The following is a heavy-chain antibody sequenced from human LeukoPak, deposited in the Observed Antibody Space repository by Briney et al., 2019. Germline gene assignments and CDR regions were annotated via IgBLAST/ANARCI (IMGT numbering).Heavy chain of an antibody. CDR2: ISSSSSYI. CDR3: ARVYSSGWDFDY. D-gene: IGHD6-19*01. J-gene: IGHJ4*02. Sequence: GGSLRLSCAASGFTFSSYSMNWVRQAPGKGLEWVSSISSSSSYIYYADSVKGRFTISRDNAKNSLYLQMNSLRAEDTAVYYRARVYSSGWDFDYWGQGTLVTVSS. V-gene: IGHV3-21*01. CDR1: GFTFSSYS.